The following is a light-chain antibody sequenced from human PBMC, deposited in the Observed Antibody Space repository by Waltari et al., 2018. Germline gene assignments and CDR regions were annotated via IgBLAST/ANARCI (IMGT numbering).Light chain of an antibody. V-gene: IGKV3-15*01. CDR1: QSVSSN. Sequence: EIVMTQAPATLYVSRGERGTLSCRASQSVSSNFAWYKQKPGQAPSLLIYGAFTRPTDIPARFSGSGSGTEFTLPISRLQSEDFAVYYCQQYNNWPLTFRGGTKVEI. J-gene: IGKJ4*01. CDR2: GAF. CDR3: QQYNNWPLT.